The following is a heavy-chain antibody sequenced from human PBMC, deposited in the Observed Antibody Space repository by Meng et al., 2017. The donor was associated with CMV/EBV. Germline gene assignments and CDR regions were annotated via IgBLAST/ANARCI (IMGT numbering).Heavy chain of an antibody. Sequence: GESVKISCAASGFTVSSNYMSWVRQAPGKGLEWVSVIYSGGSTYYADSVKGRFTISRDNSKNTLYLQMNSLRAEDTAVYYCARDQPGDGYNEGAFDIWGQGTMVTVSS. CDR2: IYSGGST. CDR1: GFTVSSNY. V-gene: IGHV3-53*01. J-gene: IGHJ3*02. CDR3: ARDQPGDGYNEGAFDI. D-gene: IGHD5-24*01.